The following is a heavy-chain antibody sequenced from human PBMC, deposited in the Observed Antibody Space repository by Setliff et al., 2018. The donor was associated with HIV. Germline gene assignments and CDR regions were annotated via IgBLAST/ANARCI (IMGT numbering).Heavy chain of an antibody. CDR1: GGSISGYY. CDR3: ARTRGRALLSYYFDY. CDR2: VSYSGTT. Sequence: KTSETLSLTCTVSGGSISGYYWSWVRRPPGRGLEWIGFVSYSGTTSYNPSLDSRVTMSVDTSRDQFSLKLSSVTAADTAVYFCARTRGRALLSYYFDYWGQGRLVT. V-gene: IGHV4-59*01. J-gene: IGHJ4*02.